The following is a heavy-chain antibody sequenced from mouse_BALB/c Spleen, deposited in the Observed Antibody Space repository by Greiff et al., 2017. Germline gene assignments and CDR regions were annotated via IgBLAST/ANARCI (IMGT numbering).Heavy chain of an antibody. D-gene: IGHD2-14*01. CDR2: INPSTGYT. V-gene: IGHV1-7*01. Sequence: QVHVKQSGAELAKPGASVKMSCKASGYTFTSYWMHWVKQRPGQGLEWIGYINPSTGYTEYNQKFKDKATLTADKSSSTAYMQLSSLTSEDSAVYYCARSRGYARAMDYWGQGTSVTVSS. J-gene: IGHJ4*01. CDR1: GYTFTSYW. CDR3: ARSRGYARAMDY.